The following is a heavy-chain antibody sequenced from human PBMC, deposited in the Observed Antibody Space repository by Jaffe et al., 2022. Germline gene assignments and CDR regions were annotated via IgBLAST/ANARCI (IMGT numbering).Heavy chain of an antibody. CDR1: GGSISSYY. V-gene: IGHV4-59*01. D-gene: IGHD4-4*01. Sequence: QVQLQESGPGLVKPSETLSLTCTVSGGSISSYYWSWIRQPPGKGLEWIGYIYYSGSTNYNPSLKSRVTISVDTSKNQFSLKLSSVTAADTAVYYCARDRVVTNFRYFDYWGQGTLVTVSS. CDR2: IYYSGST. CDR3: ARDRVVTNFRYFDY. J-gene: IGHJ4*02.